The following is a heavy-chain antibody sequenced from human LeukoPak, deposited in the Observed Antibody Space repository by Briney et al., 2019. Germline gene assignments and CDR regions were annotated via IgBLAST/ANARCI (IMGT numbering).Heavy chain of an antibody. Sequence: GGSLRLTCAVSGFTVSSNFMSWVRQAPGKGPEWVSVIYTSGITYYADSVRGRFTISRDNSKNTLYLQMDSLTAEDTAVYYCAREDAGGTYSFDYWGQGILVTVSS. V-gene: IGHV3-66*01. CDR3: AREDAGGTYSFDY. CDR2: IYTSGIT. CDR1: GFTVSSNF. J-gene: IGHJ4*02. D-gene: IGHD1-26*01.